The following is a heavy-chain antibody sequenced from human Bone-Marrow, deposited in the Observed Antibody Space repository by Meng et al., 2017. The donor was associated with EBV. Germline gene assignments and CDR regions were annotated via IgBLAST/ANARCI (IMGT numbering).Heavy chain of an antibody. CDR3: ARDPQGSSGYRHFDY. V-gene: IGHV3-30-3*01. D-gene: IGHD3-22*01. Sequence: QVQLVESGGGVVQAGMSLRLSCAASGFTFSSYAMHWVRQAPGRGLEWVTVISYDGGNKYYADSVKGRFTISRDNSENTLYLQMNSLRPEDTAVYYCARDPQGSSGYRHFDYWGPGTLVTVS. J-gene: IGHJ4*02. CDR2: ISYDGGNK. CDR1: GFTFSSYA.